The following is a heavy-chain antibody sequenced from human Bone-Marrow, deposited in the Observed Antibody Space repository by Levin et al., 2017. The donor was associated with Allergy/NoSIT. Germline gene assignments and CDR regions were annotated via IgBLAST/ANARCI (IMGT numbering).Heavy chain of an antibody. CDR1: STYD. CDR2: ISSNGANT. V-gene: IGHV3-64D*06. J-gene: IGHJ6*04. Sequence: GESLKISCSGSSTYDMHWVRQAPGKGLEDVSAISSNGANTNYAGAVKGRFTIYRDNSKNTLYLQMTSLRAEDTAVYYCVKTYYYGAGTYPLLGYMDVWGKGTMVTVSS. CDR3: VKTYYYGAGTYPLLGYMDV. D-gene: IGHD3-10*01.